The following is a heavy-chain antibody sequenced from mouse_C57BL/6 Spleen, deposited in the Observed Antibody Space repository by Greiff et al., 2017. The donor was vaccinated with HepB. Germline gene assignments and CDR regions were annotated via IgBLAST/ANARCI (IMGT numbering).Heavy chain of an antibody. D-gene: IGHD3-2*02. CDR3: ARGQLRLRRAMYD. CDR1: GYTFTSYW. V-gene: IGHV1-72*01. J-gene: IGHJ4*01. CDR2: IDPNSGGT. Sequence: VQLQQSGAELVKPGASVKLSCKASGYTFTSYWMHWVKQRPGRGLEWIGRIDPNSGGTKYHEKFKSKATLTVDKPSSPAYMQLSSLTSEDSAVYYGARGQLRLRRAMYDWGQGTSVTVSS.